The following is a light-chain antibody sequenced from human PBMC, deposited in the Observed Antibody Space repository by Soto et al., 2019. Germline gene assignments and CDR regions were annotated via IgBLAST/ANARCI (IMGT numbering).Light chain of an antibody. Sequence: QSVLTQPPSVSATPGQGVTLSCSGGDSNIGSTAVNWYQQVPGTAPKLLIYSSTQRPSGVPDRISGSKSGTSASLAISGLQSEDEADYYCAAWDDDLHVWLFGGGTKLTVL. V-gene: IGLV1-44*01. CDR1: DSNIGSTA. CDR3: AAWDDDLHVWL. J-gene: IGLJ2*01. CDR2: SST.